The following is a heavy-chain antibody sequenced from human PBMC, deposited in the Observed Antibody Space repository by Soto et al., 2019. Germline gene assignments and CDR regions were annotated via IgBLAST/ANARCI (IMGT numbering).Heavy chain of an antibody. CDR2: IIPIFGTA. V-gene: IGHV1-69*13. J-gene: IGHJ4*02. CDR3: ARSNDWNYSSRAFFFDY. D-gene: IGHD1-7*01. CDR1: GGTFSSYA. Sequence: SVKVSCKASGGTFSSYAISWVRQAPGQGLEWMGGIIPIFGTANYAQKFQGRVTITEDESTSTAYKELSSLRSEDTAVYYCARSNDWNYSSRAFFFDYWGQGTLVTVSS.